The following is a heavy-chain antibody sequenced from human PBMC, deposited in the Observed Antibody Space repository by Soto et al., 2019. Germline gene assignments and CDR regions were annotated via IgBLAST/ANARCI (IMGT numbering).Heavy chain of an antibody. J-gene: IGHJ6*02. CDR3: ARGYYYGSGRPTPGGMDV. CDR2: ISTYTGNT. D-gene: IGHD3-10*01. V-gene: IGHV1-18*01. CDR1: GYTFTNYD. Sequence: QVHLVQSGAEVKKPGASVKVSCKASGYTFTNYDINWVRQAPGQGLEWMGWISTYTGNTNYAQKLQGRVTMNTDKAASTGYMELRSLRSDDTAVYYCARGYYYGSGRPTPGGMDVWGQGTTVTVSS.